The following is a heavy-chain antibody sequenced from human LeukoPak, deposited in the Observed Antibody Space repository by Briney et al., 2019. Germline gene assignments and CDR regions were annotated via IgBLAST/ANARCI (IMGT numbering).Heavy chain of an antibody. CDR2: ISYDGSNK. CDR1: GFPLYSYL. V-gene: IGHV3-30*03. CDR3: ARELPFDY. Sequence: GGALRLSCAASGFPLYSYLMTWVRPAPGQGLEWVAVISYDGSNKYYADSVKGRFTISRDNSKNTLYLQMNSLRAEDTAVYYCARELPFDYWGQGTLVTVSS. D-gene: IGHD2-15*01. J-gene: IGHJ4*02.